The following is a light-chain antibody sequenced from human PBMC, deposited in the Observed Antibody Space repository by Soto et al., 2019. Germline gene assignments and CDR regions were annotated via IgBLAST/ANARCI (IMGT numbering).Light chain of an antibody. CDR2: DSS. CDR1: QSVGRY. Sequence: EMVLTQSPATLSLSPGDRATLSCRASQSVGRYLAWYQQRPGQAPRLLIYDSSNRVTGIPARFSGNGSGRGFTLTISSLESEDFAVYYCQYHTDWPPYTFGQGTTLEI. CDR3: QYHTDWPPYT. J-gene: IGKJ2*01. V-gene: IGKV3-11*02.